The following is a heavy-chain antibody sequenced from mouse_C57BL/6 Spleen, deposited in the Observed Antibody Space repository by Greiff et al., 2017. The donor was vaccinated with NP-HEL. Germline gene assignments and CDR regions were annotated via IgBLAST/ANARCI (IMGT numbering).Heavy chain of an antibody. V-gene: IGHV1-76*01. CDR3: AREAYDYDGGFAY. J-gene: IGHJ3*01. CDR1: GYTFTDYY. D-gene: IGHD2-4*01. CDR2: IYPGSGNT. Sequence: QVHVKQSGAELVRPGASVKLSCKASGYTFTDYYINWVKQRPGQGLEWIARIYPGSGNTYYNEKFKGKATLTAEISSSTAYMQLSSLTSEDSAVYFCAREAYDYDGGFAYWGQGTLVTVSA.